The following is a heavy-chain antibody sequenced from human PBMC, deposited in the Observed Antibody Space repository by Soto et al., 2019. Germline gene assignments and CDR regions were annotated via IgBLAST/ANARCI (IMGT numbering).Heavy chain of an antibody. J-gene: IGHJ4*01. Sequence: QVQLVESGGGVVQPGRSLRLSCAASGFTFSSYGMHWVRQAPGKGLEWVAVISYDGSNKYYADSVKGRFTISRDNSKNTLYLLMISVRADDKTVDYCVETGCHGDGCYFDFWGQGTLVTVSS. CDR1: GFTFSSYG. CDR3: VETGCHGDGCYFDF. CDR2: ISYDGSNK. D-gene: IGHD5-12*01. V-gene: IGHV3-30*18.